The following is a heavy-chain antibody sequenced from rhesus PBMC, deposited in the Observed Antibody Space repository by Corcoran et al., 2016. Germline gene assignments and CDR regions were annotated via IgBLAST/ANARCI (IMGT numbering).Heavy chain of an antibody. J-gene: IGHJ4*01. CDR3: TREYCTGSGCCGLGY. V-gene: IGHV3-11*01. D-gene: IGHD2-21*01. CDR1: GFTVSSYW. Sequence: EVQLAESGGGLVQPGGSLRLSCAASGFTVSSYWRSWVRQAPGKGMVWLLDINGSTMSYGYSVKGRFTVSRYNAKKSLYLQMNSLRAENTAVYYCTREYCTGSGCCGLGYWGQGVLVTVSS. CDR2: INGSTM.